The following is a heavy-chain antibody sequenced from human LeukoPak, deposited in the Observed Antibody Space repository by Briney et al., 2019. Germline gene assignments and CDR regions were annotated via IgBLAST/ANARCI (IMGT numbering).Heavy chain of an antibody. Sequence: SETLSLTCAVYGGSFSGYYWSWIRQPPGKGLEWIGEINHSGSTNYSPSLKSRVTISVDTSKNQFSLKLSSVTAADTAVYYCARGRARRYCSSTSCYGGDFDYWGQGTLVTVSS. CDR3: ARGRARRYCSSTSCYGGDFDY. V-gene: IGHV4-34*01. D-gene: IGHD2-2*01. J-gene: IGHJ4*02. CDR2: INHSGST. CDR1: GGSFSGYY.